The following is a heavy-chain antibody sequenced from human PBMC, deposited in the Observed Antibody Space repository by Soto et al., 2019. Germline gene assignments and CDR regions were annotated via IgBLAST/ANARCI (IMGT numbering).Heavy chain of an antibody. Sequence: QLQVQESGPGLVKPSETLSLTCTVSGSSINSSGYYWGWLRQPPGKGLEWIGSMFYGVSTYYNPSLKSRVTVSVDTSKNQFSLNLRSVTAADTAVYYCARLPSRHLVDYWGQGTLVTVSS. J-gene: IGHJ4*02. D-gene: IGHD3-3*02. CDR2: MFYGVST. CDR3: ARLPSRHLVDY. V-gene: IGHV4-39*01. CDR1: GSSINSSGYY.